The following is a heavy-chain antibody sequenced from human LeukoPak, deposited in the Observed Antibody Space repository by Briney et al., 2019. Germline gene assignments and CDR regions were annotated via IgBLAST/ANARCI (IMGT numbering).Heavy chain of an antibody. Sequence: SETLSLTCTVSGGSISSYYWSWIRQPPGKGLEWIGYIYYSGSTNYNPSLKSRVTISVDTSKNQFSLKLSSVTAADTAVYYCARGGDYVWGSYRYFDYWGQGTLVTVSS. CDR3: ARGGDYVWGSYRYFDY. D-gene: IGHD3-16*02. J-gene: IGHJ4*02. V-gene: IGHV4-59*01. CDR1: GGSISSYY. CDR2: IYYSGST.